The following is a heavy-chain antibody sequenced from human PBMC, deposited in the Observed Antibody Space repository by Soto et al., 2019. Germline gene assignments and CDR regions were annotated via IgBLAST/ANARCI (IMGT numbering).Heavy chain of an antibody. D-gene: IGHD1-26*01. J-gene: IGHJ4*02. Sequence: QVQLVESGGGVVQPGRSLRLSCAASGFTFTNYGMHWVRQAPGKGLECVAVIWYDGSNKYYADSVKGRFTISKDNSQNTLYLQMNNLRAEDTAMYYCTRDPYGGSRYYFDSWGQGTLVTVSS. CDR1: GFTFTNYG. CDR2: IWYDGSNK. CDR3: TRDPYGGSRYYFDS. V-gene: IGHV3-33*01.